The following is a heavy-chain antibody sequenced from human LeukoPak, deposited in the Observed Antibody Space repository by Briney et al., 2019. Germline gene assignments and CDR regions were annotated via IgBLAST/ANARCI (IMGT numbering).Heavy chain of an antibody. CDR3: ARGDSYYYDSSGYYY. V-gene: IGHV3-33*01. CDR1: GFTFSSYG. CDR2: IWYDGSNK. J-gene: IGHJ4*02. Sequence: AGGSLRLSCAASGFTFSSYGMHWVRQAPGKGLEWVAVIWYDGSNKYYADSVKGRFTISRDNSKNTLYLQMNSLRAEGTAVYYCARGDSYYYDSSGYYYWGQGTLVTVSS. D-gene: IGHD3-22*01.